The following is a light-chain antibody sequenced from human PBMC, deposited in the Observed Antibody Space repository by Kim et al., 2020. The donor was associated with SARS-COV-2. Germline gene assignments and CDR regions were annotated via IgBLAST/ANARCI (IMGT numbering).Light chain of an antibody. Sequence: SASVGDRVTITCQASQDISKFLNWYQQKPGKAPKLLIYDASNLESGVPSRFSGSGSGTDFTFTVSSLQPEDIATYFCQQYDNLPYTFGQGTKLEI. V-gene: IGKV1-33*01. CDR2: DAS. CDR3: QQYDNLPYT. J-gene: IGKJ2*01. CDR1: QDISKF.